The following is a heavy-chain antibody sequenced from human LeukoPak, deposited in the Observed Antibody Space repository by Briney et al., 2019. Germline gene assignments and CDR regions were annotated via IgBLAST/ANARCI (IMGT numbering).Heavy chain of an antibody. CDR1: GGSFSVYY. D-gene: IGHD2/OR15-2a*01. CDR3: ARTRGANVPFYGNFDY. V-gene: IGHV4-34*01. J-gene: IGHJ4*02. Sequence: PSETLSLTCAVYGGSFSVYYWSWIRQPPGKGLEWIGEINHSGSTNYNPSLKSRVTISVDTSKNQFSLKLSSVTAADTAVYYCARTRGANVPFYGNFDYWGQGTLVTVSS. CDR2: INHSGST.